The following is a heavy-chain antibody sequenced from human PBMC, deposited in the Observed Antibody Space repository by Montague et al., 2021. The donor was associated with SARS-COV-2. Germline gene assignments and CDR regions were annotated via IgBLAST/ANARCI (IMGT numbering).Heavy chain of an antibody. CDR2: IFYTGSK. D-gene: IGHD2-15*01. CDR3: ARAQNICFIANCVNYFDL. Sequence: SETLSLTCSVSGGSTSPYYWTWIRQSPGKGLQWIGYIFYTGSKKFNPSLKTRVSMSLDASKNHFPLRLSAVTAAHTARYYCARAQNICFIANCVNYFDLWGLGALVTVSS. J-gene: IGHJ4*02. V-gene: IGHV4-59*01. CDR1: GGSTSPYY.